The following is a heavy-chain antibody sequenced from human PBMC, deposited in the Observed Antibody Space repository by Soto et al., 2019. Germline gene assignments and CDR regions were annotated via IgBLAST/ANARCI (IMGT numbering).Heavy chain of an antibody. CDR2: IYNSGTT. D-gene: IGHD3-3*01. CDR1: GAPISSGGFY. V-gene: IGHV4-31*03. Sequence: PSETLSLTCNVSGAPISSGGFYWSWIRQHPGKGPEWIGYIYNSGTTFYNPSLGSRVTMSLDAAKNHFSLELRSVTVADTAVYFCARAPVGLDTISYFDYWGQGKLVTVSS. CDR3: ARAPVGLDTISYFDY. J-gene: IGHJ4*02.